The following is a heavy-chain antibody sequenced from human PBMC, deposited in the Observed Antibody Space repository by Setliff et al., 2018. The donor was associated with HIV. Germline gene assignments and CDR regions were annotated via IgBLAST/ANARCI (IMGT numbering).Heavy chain of an antibody. CDR3: ARSVIGYYYYGMDV. CDR1: GFTFSRYA. V-gene: IGHV3-23*01. J-gene: IGHJ6*02. CDR2: ISGAGATT. D-gene: IGHD3-10*01. Sequence: PGGSLRLSCAASGFTFSRYAMYWVRQAPGKGLEWVAGISGAGATTYYADSVKGRFTISRDNSKNTLYLQMNSLRAEDTAVYYCARSVIGYYYYGMDVWGQGTLVTVSS.